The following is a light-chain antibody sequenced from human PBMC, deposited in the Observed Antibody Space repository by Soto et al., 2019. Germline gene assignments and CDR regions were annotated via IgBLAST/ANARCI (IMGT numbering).Light chain of an antibody. CDR1: QGISSY. V-gene: IGKV1D-8*03. CDR3: QQYNSYSRT. Sequence: VIWMTQSPSFLSSSTGHRVTISCRMSQGISSYLACYQQKPGKVPALLIYAASTLQSGVPSRFSGSGSGTDFTLTISSLQPDDFATYYCQQYNSYSRTLGQGTKVDIK. CDR2: AAS. J-gene: IGKJ1*01.